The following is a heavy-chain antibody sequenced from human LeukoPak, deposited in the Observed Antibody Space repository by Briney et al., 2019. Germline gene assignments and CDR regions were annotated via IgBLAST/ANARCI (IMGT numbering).Heavy chain of an antibody. CDR1: GYTFIGNY. Sequence: ASVKVSCKASGYTFIGNYMHWVRQAPGQGLEWMGWINPNSGGTNYAQKFQGRVTVTRDTSINTAYMELSRLRSDDTAVYYCARDMNYYGSGSYYNFDYWGQGTLVLVSS. V-gene: IGHV1-2*02. D-gene: IGHD3-10*01. CDR3: ARDMNYYGSGSYYNFDY. J-gene: IGHJ4*02. CDR2: INPNSGGT.